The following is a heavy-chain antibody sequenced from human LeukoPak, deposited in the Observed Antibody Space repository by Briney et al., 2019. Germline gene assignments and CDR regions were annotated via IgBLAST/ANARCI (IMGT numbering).Heavy chain of an antibody. CDR3: AKASHYDILTGRHSARLWYFDY. J-gene: IGHJ4*02. Sequence: GSLRLSCAASGFTFTSYAMSWVRQAPGKGLEWVSGISGGGGSTYYADSVKGRFSISRDNSKNNLYLQMNSLRAEDTAVYYCAKASHYDILTGRHSARLWYFDYWGQGTLVTVSS. CDR1: GFTFTSYA. D-gene: IGHD3-9*01. CDR2: ISGGGGST. V-gene: IGHV3-23*01.